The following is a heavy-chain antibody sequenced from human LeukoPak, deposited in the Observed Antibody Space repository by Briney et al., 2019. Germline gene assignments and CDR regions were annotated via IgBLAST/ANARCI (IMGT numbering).Heavy chain of an antibody. D-gene: IGHD3-3*01. CDR3: ATYDFWSGYSHYDY. CDR1: GFTFSSYS. Sequence: GGSLRLSCAASGFTFSSYSVNWVRQASGKGLEWVSSISSSSSYIYYADSVKGRFTISRDNAKNSLYLQMNSLRAEDTAVYYCATYDFWSGYSHYDYWGQGTLVTVSS. CDR2: ISSSSSYI. J-gene: IGHJ4*02. V-gene: IGHV3-21*01.